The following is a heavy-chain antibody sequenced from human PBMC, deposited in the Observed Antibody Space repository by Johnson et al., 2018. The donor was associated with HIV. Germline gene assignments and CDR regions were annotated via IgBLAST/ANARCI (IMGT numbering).Heavy chain of an antibody. CDR2: ISYDGSNK. Sequence: QVQLVESGGGVVQPGRSLRLSCAASGFTFSSYAMHWVRQAPGKGLEWVAVISYDGSNKYYADSVKGRFTISRDNSKNTLYLQMNSLRAEDTAVYYCARPPGPLRYFDIWGQGTMVTVSS. CDR1: GFTFSSYA. D-gene: IGHD3-9*01. J-gene: IGHJ3*02. CDR3: ARPPGPLRYFDI. V-gene: IGHV3-30*04.